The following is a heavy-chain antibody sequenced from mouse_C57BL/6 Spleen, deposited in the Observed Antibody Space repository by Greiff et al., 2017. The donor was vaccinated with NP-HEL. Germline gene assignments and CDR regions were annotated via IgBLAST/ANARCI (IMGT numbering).Heavy chain of an antibody. CDR3: ARSREGYAMDY. CDR2: ILPGSGST. CDR1: GYTFTGYW. J-gene: IGHJ4*01. V-gene: IGHV1-9*01. Sequence: QVQLQQSGAELMKPGASVKLSCKATGYTFTGYWIEWVKQRPGHGLEWIGEILPGSGSTYYNEKFKGKATFTADTSSNTAYMQLSSLTTEDSAIYYCARSREGYAMDYWGQGTSVTVSS.